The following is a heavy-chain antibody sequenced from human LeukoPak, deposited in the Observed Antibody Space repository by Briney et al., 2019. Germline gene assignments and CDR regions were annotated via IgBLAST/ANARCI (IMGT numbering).Heavy chain of an antibody. D-gene: IGHD6-19*01. Sequence: GGSLRLSCAASGFTFSSYSMNWVRQAPGKGLEWVSGISWNSGSIGYADSVKGRFTISRDNAKNSLYLQMNSLRAEDTALYYCAKVSVAGTLDYWGQGTLVTVSS. J-gene: IGHJ4*02. CDR2: ISWNSGSI. CDR3: AKVSVAGTLDY. CDR1: GFTFSSYS. V-gene: IGHV3-9*01.